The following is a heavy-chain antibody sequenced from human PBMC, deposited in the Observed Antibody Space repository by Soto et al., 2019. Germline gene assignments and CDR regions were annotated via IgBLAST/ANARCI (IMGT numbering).Heavy chain of an antibody. V-gene: IGHV1-3*05. Sequence: QVQLVQSGAEEKKPGASVKVSCKASGYTFTSYAMHWVRQAPGQRLEWMGWINAGNGNTKYSQKFQGRVTITRDTSASTAYMELSSLRSEDTAVYYCARIVLVPAASDAFDIWGQGTMVTVSS. CDR2: INAGNGNT. D-gene: IGHD2-2*01. CDR1: GYTFTSYA. J-gene: IGHJ3*02. CDR3: ARIVLVPAASDAFDI.